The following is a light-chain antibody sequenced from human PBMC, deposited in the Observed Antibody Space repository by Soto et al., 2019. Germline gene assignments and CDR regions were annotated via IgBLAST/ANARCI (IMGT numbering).Light chain of an antibody. CDR1: SSNIGINT. V-gene: IGLV1-44*01. Sequence: QSVLTQPPSASETPGQRVTISCSGSSSNIGINTVDWFQQLPGTAPKLLIYNNNQRPSGVPDRFSGSKSDTSASLAISGLQSEDESDYYCAAWDDSLNGYVFGTGTKVTVL. CDR2: NNN. J-gene: IGLJ1*01. CDR3: AAWDDSLNGYV.